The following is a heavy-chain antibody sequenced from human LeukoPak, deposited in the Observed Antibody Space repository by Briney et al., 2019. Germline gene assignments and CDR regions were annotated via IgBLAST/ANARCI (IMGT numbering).Heavy chain of an antibody. CDR2: ISYSRSS. V-gene: IGHV4-31*03. D-gene: IGHD6-19*01. J-gene: IGHJ3*01. Sequence: PSETLSLTCTVSGGSISSGGYYWSWIRQHPGTGLEWIGYISYSRSSYYNPSLKSRLSISLDTSKNQFSLSLSSVTAADTAVFYCARASVAGMQNAFDLWGQGTMVTVSS. CDR1: GGSISSGGYY. CDR3: ARASVAGMQNAFDL.